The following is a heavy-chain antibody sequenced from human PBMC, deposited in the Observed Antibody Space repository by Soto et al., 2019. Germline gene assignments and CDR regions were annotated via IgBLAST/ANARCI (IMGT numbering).Heavy chain of an antibody. D-gene: IGHD6-19*01. CDR1: GFTFSNYA. CDR2: ISGSGGST. CDR3: AKELTSSGWPDYFDY. Sequence: PGGSLRLSCAASGFTFSNYAVTWVRQAPGKGLEWVSTISGSGGSTYYADSVKGRFTISRDNSKNTLYLQMNSLRAEDTAVYYCAKELTSSGWPDYFDYWGQGTLVTVSS. J-gene: IGHJ4*02. V-gene: IGHV3-23*01.